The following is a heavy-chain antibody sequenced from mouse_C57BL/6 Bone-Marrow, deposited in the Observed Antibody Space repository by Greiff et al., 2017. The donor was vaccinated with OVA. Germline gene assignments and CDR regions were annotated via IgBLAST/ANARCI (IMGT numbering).Heavy chain of an antibody. V-gene: IGHV1-80*01. CDR2: IYPGDGDT. D-gene: IGHD1-1*01. CDR1: GYAFSSYW. J-gene: IGHJ3*01. Sequence: VQLVESGAELVKPGASVKISCKASGYAFSSYWMNWVKQRPGKGLEWIGQIYPGDGDTNYNGKFKGKATLTADKSSSTAYMQLSSLTSEDSAVYFCARSGGLYYVAYWGQGTLVTVSA. CDR3: ARSGGLYYVAY.